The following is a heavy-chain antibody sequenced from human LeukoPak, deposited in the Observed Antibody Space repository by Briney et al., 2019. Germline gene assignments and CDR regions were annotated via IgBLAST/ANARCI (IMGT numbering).Heavy chain of an antibody. J-gene: IGHJ5*02. CDR1: GFPFSIYW. CDR3: VRGSSGTVVRGVSWAWFDP. V-gene: IGHV3-7*05. D-gene: IGHD3-10*01. CDR2: IKPDGSEK. Sequence: GGSLRPSCAASGFPFSIYWMTWVRQAPGKGLEWVANIKPDGSEKYYVDSAKGRFTISRDNAKNSLYLQMNSLRAEDTAVYYCVRGSSGTVVRGVSWAWFDPWGQGTLVSVSS.